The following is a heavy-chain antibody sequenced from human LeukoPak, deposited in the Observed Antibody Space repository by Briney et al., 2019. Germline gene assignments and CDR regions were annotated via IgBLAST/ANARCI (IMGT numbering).Heavy chain of an antibody. J-gene: IGHJ6*03. V-gene: IGHV4-59*01. CDR3: ARVIYLPIGSSGNDNSYYYYMDV. D-gene: IGHD3-22*01. Sequence: PSETLSLTCTVSGGSISSYYWSWIRQPPGKGLEWIGYIYYSGSTNYNPSLKSRVTISVDTSKNQFSLKLSSVTAADTAVYYCARVIYLPIGSSGNDNSYYYYMDVWGKGTTVTVSS. CDR1: GGSISSYY. CDR2: IYYSGST.